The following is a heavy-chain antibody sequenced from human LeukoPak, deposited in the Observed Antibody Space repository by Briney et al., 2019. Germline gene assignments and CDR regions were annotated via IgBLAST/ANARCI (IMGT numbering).Heavy chain of an antibody. D-gene: IGHD2-15*01. CDR1: GYTFTSYY. J-gene: IGHJ4*02. Sequence: ASVKVSCKASGYTFTSYYMHWVRHAPGQGLEWRGWINPNSGGTSYAQNFQGRVTMTRDTSISTAYMELSRLRSDDTAVYYCARGPNCSGGSCYSHNTGNDYWGQGTLVTVSS. V-gene: IGHV1-2*02. CDR3: ARGPNCSGGSCYSHNTGNDY. CDR2: INPNSGGT.